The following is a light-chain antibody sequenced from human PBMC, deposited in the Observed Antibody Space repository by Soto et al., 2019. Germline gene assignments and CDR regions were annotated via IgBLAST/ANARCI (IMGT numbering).Light chain of an antibody. Sequence: SALTQPASVSGSHGQSITISCPGTRRDVGGYNYVSWYQQHPGKAPKLMIYDVSNRPSGVSNRFSGYKSGNTASLTISGLQAEDEADYYCSSYTSSSTLVFGGGTKLTFL. V-gene: IGLV2-14*01. CDR1: RRDVGGYNY. J-gene: IGLJ2*01. CDR3: SSYTSSSTLV. CDR2: DVS.